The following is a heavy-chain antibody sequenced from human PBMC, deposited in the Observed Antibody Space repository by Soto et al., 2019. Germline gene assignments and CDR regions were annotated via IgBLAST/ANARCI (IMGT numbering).Heavy chain of an antibody. V-gene: IGHV1-3*01. CDR3: XRGYGDYEY. CDR2: INAGNGNT. J-gene: IGHJ4*02. Sequence: QVQLVQSGAEVKKPGASVKVSCKASGYTFXTXAXHXVRQAPGQRLEWMGWINAGNGNTKYSQKXXXXXXXXXXXXXXXXXXXXXXXXXEDTXXXYCXRGYGDYEYWGQGTLVTVSS. CDR1: GYTFXTXA. D-gene: IGHD4-17*01.